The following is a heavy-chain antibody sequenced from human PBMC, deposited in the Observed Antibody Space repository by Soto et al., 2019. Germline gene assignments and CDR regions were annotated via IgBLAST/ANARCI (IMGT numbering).Heavy chain of an antibody. Sequence: SETLSLTCTVSCGSVSSGSYYWSWIRQPPGKGLEWIGYIYYSGGTNYNPSLKSRVTISVDTSKNQFSLKLSSVTAADTAVYYCARDLPYSTGTFDYWGQGTLVTVSS. CDR3: ARDLPYSTGTFDY. J-gene: IGHJ4*02. CDR1: CGSVSSGSYY. D-gene: IGHD6-19*01. CDR2: IYYSGGT. V-gene: IGHV4-61*01.